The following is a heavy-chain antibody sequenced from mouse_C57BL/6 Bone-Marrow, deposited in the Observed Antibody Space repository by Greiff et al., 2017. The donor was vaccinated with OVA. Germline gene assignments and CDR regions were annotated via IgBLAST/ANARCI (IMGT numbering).Heavy chain of an antibody. CDR2: IYPRSGNT. D-gene: IGHD3-1*01. CDR3: ARSKSGGAMDY. Sequence: QVQLQQSGAELARPGASVKLSCKASGYTFTSYGISWVKQRTGQGLEWIGEIYPRSGNTYYNEKFKGKATLTADKSSSTAYMELRSLTSEDSAVYFCARSKSGGAMDYWGQGTSVTVSS. V-gene: IGHV1-81*01. CDR1: GYTFTSYG. J-gene: IGHJ4*01.